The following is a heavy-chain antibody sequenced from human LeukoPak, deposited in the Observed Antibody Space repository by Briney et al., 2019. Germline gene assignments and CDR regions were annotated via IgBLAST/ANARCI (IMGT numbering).Heavy chain of an antibody. CDR2: INAGNGNT. CDR1: GYTFTSYA. D-gene: IGHD6-19*01. J-gene: IGHJ4*02. Sequence: EASVKVSCKASGYTFTSYAMHWVRQAPGQRLKWMGWINAGNGNTKYSQKFQGRVTITRDTSASTAYMELSSLRSEDTAVYYCARPQAVAGFDYWGQGTLVTVSS. CDR3: ARPQAVAGFDY. V-gene: IGHV1-3*01.